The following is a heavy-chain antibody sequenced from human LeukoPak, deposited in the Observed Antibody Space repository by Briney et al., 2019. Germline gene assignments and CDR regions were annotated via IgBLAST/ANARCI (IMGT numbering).Heavy chain of an antibody. Sequence: SETLSLTCTVSGGSISSYYWSWIRQPAGKGLEWIGRTYTSGSTNYNPSLKSRVTISVDKSKNQFSLKLSSVTAADTAVYYCAREPTYGDYYFDYWGQGTLVTVSS. CDR2: TYTSGST. J-gene: IGHJ4*02. D-gene: IGHD4-17*01. CDR1: GGSISSYY. CDR3: AREPTYGDYYFDY. V-gene: IGHV4-4*07.